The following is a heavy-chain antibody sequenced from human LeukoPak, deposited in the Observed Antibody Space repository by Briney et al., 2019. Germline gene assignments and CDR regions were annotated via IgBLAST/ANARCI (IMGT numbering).Heavy chain of an antibody. CDR2: IKQDGSEK. J-gene: IGHJ4*02. V-gene: IGHV3-7*03. Sequence: PGGSLRLSCATSGFTFSYYWMTWVRQAPGKGLEWVANIKQDGSEKYYVDSVKGRFTISRDNAEKSVYLRMNSLRAEDTAVYYCAREPSAAGYSDAFDYWGQGALVTVSS. CDR3: AREPSAAGYSDAFDY. CDR1: GFTFSYYW. D-gene: IGHD5-18*01.